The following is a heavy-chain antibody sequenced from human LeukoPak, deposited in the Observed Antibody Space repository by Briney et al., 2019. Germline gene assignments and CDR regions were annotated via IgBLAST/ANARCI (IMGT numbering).Heavy chain of an antibody. CDR3: ARDGRSRGLSHVSFDY. V-gene: IGHV3-48*03. CDR1: GFPFSSYE. CDR2: ISSSGMTK. Sequence: PGGSPRLSCAASGFPFSSYEMNWVRQAPGKGLEWVSYISSSGMTKYYAVSVKGRFTMSRDNAKNSLYLQLNSLRAEDTAVYYCARDGRSRGLSHVSFDYWGQGILVTVSS. J-gene: IGHJ4*02. D-gene: IGHD3-16*02.